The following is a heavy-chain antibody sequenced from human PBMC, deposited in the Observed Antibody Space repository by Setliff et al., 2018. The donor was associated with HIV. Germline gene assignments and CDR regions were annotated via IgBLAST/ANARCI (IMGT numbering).Heavy chain of an antibody. D-gene: IGHD3-9*01. CDR3: ARDLYFYYYMDV. Sequence: GGSLRLSCAASGFTFSSYSMNWVRQAPGKGLEWVSSISSSSSTIYYADSVKGRFTISRDDAKNSLYLQMNSLRAEDTAVYYCARDLYFYYYMDVWGKGTTVTVSS. CDR2: ISSSSSTI. V-gene: IGHV3-48*01. CDR1: GFTFSSYS. J-gene: IGHJ6*03.